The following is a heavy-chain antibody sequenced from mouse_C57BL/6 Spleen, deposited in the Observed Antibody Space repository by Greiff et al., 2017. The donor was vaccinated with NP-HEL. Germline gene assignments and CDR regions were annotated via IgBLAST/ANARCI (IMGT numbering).Heavy chain of an antibody. J-gene: IGHJ4*01. CDR2: IYPGDGDT. D-gene: IGHD2-3*01. CDR1: GYAFSSSW. CDR3: AREGWLKAMDY. V-gene: IGHV1-82*01. Sequence: VKLQESGPELVKPGASVKISCKASGYAFSSSWMNWVKQRPGKGLEWIGRIYPGDGDTNYNGKFKGKATLTADKSSSTAYMQLSSLTSEDSAVYFCAREGWLKAMDYWGQGTSVTVSS.